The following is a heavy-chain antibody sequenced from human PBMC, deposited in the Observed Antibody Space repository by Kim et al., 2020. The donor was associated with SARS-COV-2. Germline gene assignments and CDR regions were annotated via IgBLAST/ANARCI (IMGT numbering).Heavy chain of an antibody. CDR3: ARGGRTRITFGGVIVLFDY. J-gene: IGHJ4*02. CDR2: ISSSSSTI. V-gene: IGHV3-48*04. Sequence: GGSLRLSCAASGFTFSSYSMNWVRQAPGKGLEWVSYISSSSSTIYYADSVKGRFTISRDNAKNSLYLQMNSLRAEDTAVYYCARGGRTRITFGGVIVLFDYWGQGTLVTVSS. CDR1: GFTFSSYS. D-gene: IGHD3-16*02.